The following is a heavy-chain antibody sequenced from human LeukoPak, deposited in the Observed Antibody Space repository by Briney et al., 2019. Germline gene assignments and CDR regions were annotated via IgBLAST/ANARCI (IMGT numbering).Heavy chain of an antibody. D-gene: IGHD1-26*01. CDR3: AQGGDIGGYYSDAFDI. J-gene: IGHJ3*02. CDR1: GGSISSYY. CDR2: IYYSGST. Sequence: SETLSLTCTVSGGSISSYYWRWIRQPPGKGLEWIGYIYYSGSTNYNPSLKSRVTISVDTSKNQFSLKLGSVASAARAVDYFAQGGDIGGYYSDAFDIWGQGTMVTVSS. V-gene: IGHV4-59*01.